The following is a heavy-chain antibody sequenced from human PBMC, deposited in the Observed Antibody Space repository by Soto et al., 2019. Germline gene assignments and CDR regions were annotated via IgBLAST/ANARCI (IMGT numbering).Heavy chain of an antibody. CDR2: IIPMFDTP. Sequence: QVQLVQSGAEVKKPGSSVKVSCKASGGTFSSDSFSWVRQAPGQGLEWMGGIIPMFDTPIYAQKFQDRVTITADEYTSTAYMQLSSLRSGDTAVYYCARSGGLDRDFNYWGQGSLVIVSS. J-gene: IGHJ4*02. CDR3: ARSGGLDRDFNY. D-gene: IGHD2-15*01. CDR1: GGTFSSDS. V-gene: IGHV1-69*12.